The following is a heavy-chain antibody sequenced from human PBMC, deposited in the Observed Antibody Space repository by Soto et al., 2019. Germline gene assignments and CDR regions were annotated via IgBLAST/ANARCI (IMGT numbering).Heavy chain of an antibody. CDR2: INPNSGGT. D-gene: IGHD2-2*01. Sequence: QVQLVQSGAEVKKPGASVKVSCKASGYTFTGYYMHWVRQAPGQGLEWMGWINPNSGGTNYAQKFQGWVTMTRDTSISKAYMELSRLGADDTAVYSCARGVVYSSTSFIPGDWFDPGGQGTLVTFSS. J-gene: IGHJ5*02. CDR1: GYTFTGYY. V-gene: IGHV1-2*04. CDR3: ARGVVYSSTSFIPGDWFDP.